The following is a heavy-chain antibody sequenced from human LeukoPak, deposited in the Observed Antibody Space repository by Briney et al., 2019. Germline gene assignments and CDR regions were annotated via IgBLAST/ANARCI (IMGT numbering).Heavy chain of an antibody. J-gene: IGHJ4*02. CDR1: GGSISSSSYY. V-gene: IGHV4-39*07. CDR2: NYYSGST. CDR3: ARVQFGSDY. Sequence: SETLSLTCTVSGGSISSSSYYWGWIRQPPGKGLEWIGSNYYSGSTYYNPSLKSRVTISVDTSKNQFSLKLSSVTAADTAVYYCARVQFGSDYWGQGTLVTVSS. D-gene: IGHD3-10*01.